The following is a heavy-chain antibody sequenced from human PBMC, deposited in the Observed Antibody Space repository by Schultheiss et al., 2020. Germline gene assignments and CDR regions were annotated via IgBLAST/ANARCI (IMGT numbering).Heavy chain of an antibody. J-gene: IGHJ5*02. V-gene: IGHV4-31*03. Sequence: SETLSLTCTVSGGSISSGGYYWSWIRQHPGKGLEWIGYIYYSGSTYYNPSLKSRVTISVDTSKNQFSLKLSSVTAADTAVYYCARRARFLEWLSHFNWFDPWGQGTLVTVSS. CDR2: IYYSGST. CDR1: GGSISSGGYY. D-gene: IGHD3-3*01. CDR3: ARRARFLEWLSHFNWFDP.